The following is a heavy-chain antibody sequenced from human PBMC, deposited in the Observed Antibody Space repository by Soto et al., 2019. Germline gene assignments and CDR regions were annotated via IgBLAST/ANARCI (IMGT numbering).Heavy chain of an antibody. D-gene: IGHD5-18*01. J-gene: IGHJ4*02. Sequence: SETLSLTCTVSGGSISSYYWSWIRQPPGKGLEWIGYIYYGGSTNYNPSLKSRVTISVDTSKNQFSLKLSSVTAADTAVYYCARAGVGYSYGDFDYWGQGTLVTVSS. V-gene: IGHV4-59*01. CDR1: GGSISSYY. CDR2: IYYGGST. CDR3: ARAGVGYSYGDFDY.